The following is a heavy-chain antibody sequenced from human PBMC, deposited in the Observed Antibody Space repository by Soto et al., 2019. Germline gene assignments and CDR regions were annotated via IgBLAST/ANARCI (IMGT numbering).Heavy chain of an antibody. CDR1: GGSISSYY. CDR3: ARDQAGEYYYGMDV. J-gene: IGHJ6*02. Sequence: QVQLQESGPGLVKPSETLSLTCTVSGGSISSYYWSWIRQPPGKGLEWIGYIYYSGSTNYNPSLKSRVTISVDTSKNQFSLKLSSVTAADTAVYYCARDQAGEYYYGMDVWGQGTTVTVSS. V-gene: IGHV4-59*01. D-gene: IGHD7-27*01. CDR2: IYYSGST.